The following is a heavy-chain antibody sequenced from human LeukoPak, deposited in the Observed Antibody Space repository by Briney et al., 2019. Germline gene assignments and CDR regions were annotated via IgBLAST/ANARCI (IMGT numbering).Heavy chain of an antibody. D-gene: IGHD3-22*01. V-gene: IGHV1-46*01. J-gene: IGHJ4*02. CDR1: GYTLTSYY. CDR2: INPSSGST. CDR3: AKIQNYYDSSGYYNYYFDY. Sequence: GASVKVSCKASGYTLTSYYMHWVRQAPGQGLEWVGIINPSSGSTSYAQKFQGRVTMTSDTSTSTVYMELSSLRYDDTAVYYCAKIQNYYDSSGYYNYYFDYWGQGTLVTVSS.